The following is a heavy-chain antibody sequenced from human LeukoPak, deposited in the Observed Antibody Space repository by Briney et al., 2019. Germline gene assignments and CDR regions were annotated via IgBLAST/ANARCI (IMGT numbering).Heavy chain of an antibody. CDR3: ASGAERYFAFDI. CDR1: GGSISSYY. CDR2: IYYSGST. Sequence: SETLSLTCTVSGGSISSYYWSRIRQPPGQGLEWIGYIYYSGSTNYNPSLKSRATISVDTSKNQFSLKLSSVTAADTAVYYCASGAERYFAFDIWGQGTMVTVSS. D-gene: IGHD2/OR15-2a*01. J-gene: IGHJ3*02. V-gene: IGHV4-59*01.